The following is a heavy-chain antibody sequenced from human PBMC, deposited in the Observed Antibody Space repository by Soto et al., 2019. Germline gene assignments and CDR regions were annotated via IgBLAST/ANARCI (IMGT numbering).Heavy chain of an antibody. D-gene: IGHD6-19*01. CDR3: AREQTGGTRSGLDDYYYYYGMYV. V-gene: IGHV1-69*01. CDR1: GGTFSSYA. CDR2: IIPIFGTA. J-gene: IGHJ6*04. Sequence: QVQLVQSGAEVKKPGSSVKVSCKASGGTFSSYAINWVRQAPGQVLEWMGGIIPIFGTANYAPKFQGRVTINADESTSTAYKELSSLRSEDTAVYYCAREQTGGTRSGLDDYYYYYGMYVWVNGTTVTVSS.